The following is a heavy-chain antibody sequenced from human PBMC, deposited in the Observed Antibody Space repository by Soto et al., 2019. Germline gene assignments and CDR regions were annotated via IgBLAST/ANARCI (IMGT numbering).Heavy chain of an antibody. CDR3: TTASPHYDFWSGYSKGDYYYGMDV. CDR1: GFTFSNAW. J-gene: IGHJ6*02. V-gene: IGHV3-15*07. CDR2: IKSKTDGGTT. Sequence: PGGSLRLSCAASGFTFSNAWMNWVRQAPGKGLEWVGRIKSKTDGGTTDYAAPVKGRFTISRDDSKNTLYLQMNSLKTEDTAVYYCTTASPHYDFWSGYSKGDYYYGMDVWGQGTTVTVSS. D-gene: IGHD3-3*01.